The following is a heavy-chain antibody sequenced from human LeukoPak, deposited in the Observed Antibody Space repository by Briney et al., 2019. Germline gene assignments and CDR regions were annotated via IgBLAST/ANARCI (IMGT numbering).Heavy chain of an antibody. CDR3: ASDLELERNRWNYFES. J-gene: IGHJ4*02. D-gene: IGHD1-1*01. CDR2: MHYSGDT. Sequence: SETLSLTCTVSGGSISRFFWSWIRQPPGKGLEWIGSMHYSGDTKYNPSLKSRVSLSVDSSKQQFSLRLSSVTAADTAVYYCASDLELERNRWNYFESWGQGTLVTVSS. CDR1: GGSISRFF. V-gene: IGHV4-59*01.